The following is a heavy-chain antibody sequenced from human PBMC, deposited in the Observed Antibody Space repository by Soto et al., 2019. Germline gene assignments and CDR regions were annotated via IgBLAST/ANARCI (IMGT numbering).Heavy chain of an antibody. CDR3: ARESNQLNWFGP. CDR1: GFTFSSYS. CDR2: ISSSSSTI. J-gene: IGHJ5*02. Sequence: EVQLVESGGGLVQPGGSLRLSCAASGFTFSSYSMNWVRQAPGKGLEWVSYISSSSSTIYYADSVKGRFTISRDNAKNSLYLRMNSLRDEDTAVYYCARESNQLNWFGPWGQGTLVTVSS. V-gene: IGHV3-48*02. D-gene: IGHD4-4*01.